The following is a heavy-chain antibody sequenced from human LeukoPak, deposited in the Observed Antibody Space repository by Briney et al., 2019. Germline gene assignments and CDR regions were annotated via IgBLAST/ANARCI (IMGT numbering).Heavy chain of an antibody. D-gene: IGHD2-21*01. CDR3: ARDEGGDINAFDI. J-gene: IGHJ3*02. CDR2: IYYSGST. CDR1: GGSISSYY. V-gene: IGHV4-59*01. Sequence: SETLSLTCTVSGGSISSYYWSWIRQPPGKGLEWIGYIYYSGSTNYNPSLKSRVTISVDTSKNQFSLKLSSVTAADTAVYYCARDEGGDINAFDIWGQGTVVTVSS.